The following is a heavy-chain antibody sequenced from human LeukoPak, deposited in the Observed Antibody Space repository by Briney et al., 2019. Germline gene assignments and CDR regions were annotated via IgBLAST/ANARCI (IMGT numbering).Heavy chain of an antibody. CDR1: GISLSTSGAH. D-gene: IGHD1-14*01. J-gene: IGHJ4*02. CDR2: IYWNDDK. CDR3: AHRAGPFDY. V-gene: IGHV2-5*01. Sequence: NESVPTRVNPTQTLTLPCPSSGISLSTSGAHTDPLRQPPRNPLEWLALIYWNDDKRYSPSLKSRLTITKDTSKNQVLLTMTNMDPVDTATYYCAHRAGPFDYWGQGTLVTVSS.